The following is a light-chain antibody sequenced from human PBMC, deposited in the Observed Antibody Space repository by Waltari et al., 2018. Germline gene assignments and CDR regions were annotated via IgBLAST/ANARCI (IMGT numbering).Light chain of an antibody. V-gene: IGKV1-5*03. CDR1: QSINSW. CDR3: QQYNSYEWT. J-gene: IGKJ1*01. CDR2: KAS. Sequence: DIQMTQFPSTLSASVGHRLTIPCRASQSINSWLAWYQQKPGKAPKLLIYKASSLESGVPSRFSGSGSGTEFTLTISSLQPDDFATYYCQQYNSYEWTFGQGTKVAIK.